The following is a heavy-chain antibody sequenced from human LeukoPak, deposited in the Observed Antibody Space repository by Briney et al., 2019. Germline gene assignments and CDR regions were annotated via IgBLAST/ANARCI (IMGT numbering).Heavy chain of an antibody. CDR1: GYTFTSYD. Sequence: GASVKASCKGSGYTFTSYDINWVRQATGQGLEWMGWINPNSGDTGYAQKFQGRVTLTRNTPLSTAYMELSSLRSEDTAVYYCAKTPPGGDVDHWGEGTLVTVSS. CDR2: INPNSGDT. J-gene: IGHJ4*02. V-gene: IGHV1-8*01. D-gene: IGHD3-16*01. CDR3: AKTPPGGDVDH.